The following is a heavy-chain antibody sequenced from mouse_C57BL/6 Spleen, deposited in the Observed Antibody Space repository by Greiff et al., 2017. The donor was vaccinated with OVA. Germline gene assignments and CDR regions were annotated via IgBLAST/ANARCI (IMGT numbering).Heavy chain of an antibody. CDR1: GFTFSSYA. V-gene: IGHV5-9-1*02. D-gene: IGHD1-1*02. J-gene: IGHJ4*01. Sequence: EVKVVESGEGLVKPGGSLKLSCAASGFTFSSYAMSWVRQTPEKRLEWVAYISSGGDYIYYADTVKGRFTISRDNARNTLYLQMSSLKSEDTAMYYCTREAGIVYAMDYWGQGTSVTVSS. CDR3: TREAGIVYAMDY. CDR2: ISSGGDYI.